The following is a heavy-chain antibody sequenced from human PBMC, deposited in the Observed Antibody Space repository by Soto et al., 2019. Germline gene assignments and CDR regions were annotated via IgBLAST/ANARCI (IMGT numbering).Heavy chain of an antibody. CDR2: IIPIFGTA. CDR1: GGTFSSYA. Sequence: SVKVSCKASGGTFSSYAISWVRQAPGQGLEWMGGIIPIFGTANYAQKFQGRVTITADESTSTAYMELSSLRSEDTAVYYCARRPSIAAAGSWFDPWGQGTLVTVS. D-gene: IGHD6-13*01. CDR3: ARRPSIAAAGSWFDP. J-gene: IGHJ5*02. V-gene: IGHV1-69*13.